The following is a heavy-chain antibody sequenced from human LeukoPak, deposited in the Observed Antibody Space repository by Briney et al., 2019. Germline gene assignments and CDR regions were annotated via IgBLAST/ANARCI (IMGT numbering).Heavy chain of an antibody. Sequence: ASVKVSCKASGYTFTGYYMHWVRQAPGQGLEWTGWINPNSGDTNSAQKFEGRVTMTRDTSISTTYMELSRLKSDDTAVYYCARSDGFSGYSSLGDSWGQGTLVTVSS. CDR2: INPNSGDT. CDR1: GYTFTGYY. J-gene: IGHJ5*01. D-gene: IGHD3-22*01. V-gene: IGHV1-2*02. CDR3: ARSDGFSGYSSLGDS.